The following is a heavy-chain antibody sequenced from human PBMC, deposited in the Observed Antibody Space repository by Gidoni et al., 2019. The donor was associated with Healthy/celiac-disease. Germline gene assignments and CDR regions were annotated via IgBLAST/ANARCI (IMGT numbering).Heavy chain of an antibody. CDR1: GYTLTELS. CDR2: FDPEDGET. J-gene: IGHJ4*02. D-gene: IGHD3-16*02. V-gene: IGHV1-24*01. Sequence: QVQLVQSGAEVKKPGASVKVSCKVSGYTLTELSMHWVRQAPGKGLEWMGGFDPEDGETIYAQKFQGRVTMTEDTSTDTAYMELSSLRSEDTAVYYCATDSGQLRLGELSLPTLDYWGQGTLVTVSS. CDR3: ATDSGQLRLGELSLPTLDY.